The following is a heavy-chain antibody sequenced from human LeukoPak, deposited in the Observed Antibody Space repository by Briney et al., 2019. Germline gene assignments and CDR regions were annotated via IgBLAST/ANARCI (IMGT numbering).Heavy chain of an antibody. D-gene: IGHD3-10*01. J-gene: IGHJ3*02. Sequence: PGGSLRLSCAASGFTFSSYSMNWVRQAPGKGLEWVLYISSSSSTIYYADSVKGRFTISRDNAKNSLYLQMNSLRDEDTAVYYCARDGMVRGVIIWDAFDIWGQGTMVTVSS. V-gene: IGHV3-48*02. CDR1: GFTFSSYS. CDR3: ARDGMVRGVIIWDAFDI. CDR2: ISSSSSTI.